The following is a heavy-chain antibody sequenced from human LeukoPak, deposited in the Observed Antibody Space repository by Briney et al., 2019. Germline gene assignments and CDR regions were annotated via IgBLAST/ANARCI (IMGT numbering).Heavy chain of an antibody. CDR3: ARFSFRGESVVAYPDY. CDR2: IYSTGST. V-gene: IGHV4-4*07. CDR1: GGSISSYY. D-gene: IGHD2-21*01. Sequence: SETLSLTCTVSGGSISSYYWSWIRQPAGKGLEWIGRIYSTGSTNYNPSLKSRVTMSVDTSKNQFSLRLRSVTAADTAVYYCARFSFRGESVVAYPDYWGQGTLVTVSS. J-gene: IGHJ4*02.